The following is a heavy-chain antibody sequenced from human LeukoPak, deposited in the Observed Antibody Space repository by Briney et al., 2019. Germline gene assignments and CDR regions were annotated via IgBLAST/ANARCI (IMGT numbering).Heavy chain of an antibody. Sequence: GGSLRLSCAASGFTFSSYGMNWVRQAPGKGLEWVAFIRYDGGNKYYADSVKGRFTISRDSSKNTLYLQMSSPRADDTAVYYCAKGEAALDYWGQGTLVTVSS. J-gene: IGHJ4*02. D-gene: IGHD6-25*01. V-gene: IGHV3-30*02. CDR3: AKGEAALDY. CDR2: IRYDGGNK. CDR1: GFTFSSYG.